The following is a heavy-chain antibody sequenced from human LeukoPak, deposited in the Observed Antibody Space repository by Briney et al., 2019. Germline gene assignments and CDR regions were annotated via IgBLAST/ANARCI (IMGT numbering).Heavy chain of an antibody. CDR1: GLTFSSYA. Sequence: GGSLSLPCGVSGLTFSSYAMSWVRQAPRKGLEWVSVIRCNGGSTFYADSVEGRFPISRDNSKSTLYLQMNSDRAEDTGVYYCAKESHHFDFWGQGTLVTVSS. CDR2: IRCNGGST. V-gene: IGHV3-23*01. CDR3: AKESHHFDF. J-gene: IGHJ4*02.